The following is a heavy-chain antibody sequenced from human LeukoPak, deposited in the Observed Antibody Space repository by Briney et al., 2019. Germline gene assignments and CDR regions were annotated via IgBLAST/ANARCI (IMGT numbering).Heavy chain of an antibody. CDR1: GYNFTTKW. CDR2: IYPGDSKT. CDR3: ARHESVFSMDV. V-gene: IGHV5-51*01. Sequence: GESLKICCQGSGYNFTTKWIGWARQMPGKGLEWMGIIYPGDSKTIYSPSFQGQVFISADRSIRTAYLQWRSLKASDTAMYYCARHESVFSMDVWGQGTTVTVSS. J-gene: IGHJ6*02.